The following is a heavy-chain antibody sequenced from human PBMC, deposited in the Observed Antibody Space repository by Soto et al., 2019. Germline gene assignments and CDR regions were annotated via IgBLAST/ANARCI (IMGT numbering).Heavy chain of an antibody. V-gene: IGHV3-53*01. CDR1: GLSVSCEY. CDR2: IYRGDGT. D-gene: IGHD3-10*01. Sequence: GGSLRLSCTASGLSVSCEYISGVRQPPGKGLEWVSIIYRGDGTYYADSAKGRCIISRDASKNTVFLQVNSLRAEDTAMYYCARRDDSEAFGIWGQGTMVTVSS. J-gene: IGHJ3*02. CDR3: ARRDDSEAFGI.